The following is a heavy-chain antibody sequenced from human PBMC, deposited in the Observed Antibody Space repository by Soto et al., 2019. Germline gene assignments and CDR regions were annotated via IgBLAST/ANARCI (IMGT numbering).Heavy chain of an antibody. D-gene: IGHD3-3*01. CDR2: IKEDGSEK. Sequence: EVQLVESGGGLVQPGGSLRLSCAASGFTFSGYWMKWVRQAPGKGLEWVATIKEDGSEKYYVDSVKGRFTISRDSANNSVHLQMNSLIVEDTVVYYCASTRGYWGQGTLVTVSS. V-gene: IGHV3-7*05. CDR1: GFTFSGYW. J-gene: IGHJ4*02. CDR3: ASTRGY.